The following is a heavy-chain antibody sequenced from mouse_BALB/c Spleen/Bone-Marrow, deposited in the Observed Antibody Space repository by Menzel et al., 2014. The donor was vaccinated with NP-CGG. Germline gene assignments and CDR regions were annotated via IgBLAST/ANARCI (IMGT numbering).Heavy chain of an antibody. CDR3: ARDVGRLFFDV. Sequence: EVKVAESGGGLVQPGGSLRLSCATSGFTFTDYYMNWVRQPPGMALEWLGFIRNKANGYTTDYSTSVKGRFTISRDNSQNILYLQMNTLRTEDSATYYCARDVGRLFFDVWGAGTTVTVSS. CDR2: IRNKANGYTT. J-gene: IGHJ1*01. V-gene: IGHV7-3*02. D-gene: IGHD3-3*01. CDR1: GFTFTDYY.